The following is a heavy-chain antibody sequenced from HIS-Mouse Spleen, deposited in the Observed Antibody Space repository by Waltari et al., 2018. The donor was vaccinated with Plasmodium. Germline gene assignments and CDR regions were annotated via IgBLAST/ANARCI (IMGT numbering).Heavy chain of an antibody. Sequence: EVQLVESGGGLVQPGGCLRPSWPASGCTSSSYWMSWVRQAPGKGREWVANIKQDGSEKYYVDSVKGRFTISRDNAKNSLYLQMNSLRAEDTAVYYCASSWYWYFDLWGRGTLVTVSS. CDR3: ASSWYWYFDL. D-gene: IGHD6-13*01. J-gene: IGHJ2*01. CDR1: GCTSSSYW. CDR2: IKQDGSEK. V-gene: IGHV3-7*01.